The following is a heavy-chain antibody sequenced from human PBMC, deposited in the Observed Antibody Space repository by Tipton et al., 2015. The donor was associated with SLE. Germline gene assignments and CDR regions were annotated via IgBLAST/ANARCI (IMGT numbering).Heavy chain of an antibody. CDR1: GGSISSHY. Sequence: TLSLTCTVSGGSISSHYWSWIRQPPGKGLEWIGYIYTSGSTNYNPSLKSRVTISVDTSKNQFSLKLSSVTAADTAVYYCARKGEWELVTFDCWGQGTLVTVSS. J-gene: IGHJ4*02. D-gene: IGHD1-26*01. V-gene: IGHV4-4*09. CDR2: IYTSGST. CDR3: ARKGEWELVTFDC.